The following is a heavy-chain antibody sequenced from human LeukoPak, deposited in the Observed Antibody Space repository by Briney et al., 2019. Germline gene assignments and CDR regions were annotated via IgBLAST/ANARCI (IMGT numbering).Heavy chain of an antibody. CDR3: TRAALNDYAAN. D-gene: IGHD4-17*01. J-gene: IGHJ4*02. CDR2: IYVSGST. V-gene: IGHV3-53*01. Sequence: GGSLRLSCAASGFTVSNSYMSWVRQAPGKGLEWVSMIYVSGSTFYAGPVKGRFPISRDNSKNTLYLQMDSLRAEDTAIYYCTRAALNDYAANWGQGSLVTVSS. CDR1: GFTVSNSY.